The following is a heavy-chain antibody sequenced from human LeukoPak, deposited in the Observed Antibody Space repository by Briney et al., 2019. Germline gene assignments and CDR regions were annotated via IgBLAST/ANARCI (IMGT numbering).Heavy chain of an antibody. CDR3: ARENFPTIRGYCTGGSCALDF. CDR2: ISGYNGNA. Sequence: ASVKVSCKASGYTFSSYGISWVRQAPGQGLEWMGWISGYNGNANYAQKLQGRVTMTTDTSTSTACMELRSLRSDDTAVYYCARENFPTIRGYCTGGSCALDFWGQGTLVTVSS. J-gene: IGHJ4*02. CDR1: GYTFSSYG. D-gene: IGHD2-15*01. V-gene: IGHV1-18*01.